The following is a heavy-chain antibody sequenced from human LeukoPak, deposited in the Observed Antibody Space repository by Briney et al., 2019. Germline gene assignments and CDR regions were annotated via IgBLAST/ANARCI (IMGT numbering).Heavy chain of an antibody. D-gene: IGHD3-9*01. V-gene: IGHV3-30*18. J-gene: IGHJ4*02. Sequence: GGSLRLSCAASGFIFSSYSMNWVRQAPGKGLEWVAVISYDGSNKYYADSVKGRFTISRDNSKNTLYLQMNSLRAEDTAVYYCAKGPVRYFDWSIDYWGQGTLVTVSS. CDR1: GFIFSSYS. CDR2: ISYDGSNK. CDR3: AKGPVRYFDWSIDY.